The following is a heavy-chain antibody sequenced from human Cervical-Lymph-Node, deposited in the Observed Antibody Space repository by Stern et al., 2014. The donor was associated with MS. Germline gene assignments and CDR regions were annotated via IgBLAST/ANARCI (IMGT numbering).Heavy chain of an antibody. D-gene: IGHD3-10*01. CDR3: ASLNGSGSYPDY. Sequence: QLQLQESGPGLVKPSETLSLTCTVSGGSTSSSNYYWGWIRQPPGKGLEWIASISHSGSSYSIPSLKSRLTISIDTSKNQVSLQLFSVTAADTAVYYCASLNGSGSYPDYWGQGTLVIVSS. CDR1: GGSTSSSNYY. CDR2: ISHSGSS. V-gene: IGHV4-39*01. J-gene: IGHJ4*02.